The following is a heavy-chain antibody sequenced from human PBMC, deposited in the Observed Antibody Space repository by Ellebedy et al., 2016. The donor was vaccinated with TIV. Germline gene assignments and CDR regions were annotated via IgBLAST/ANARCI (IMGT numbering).Heavy chain of an antibody. D-gene: IGHD2-21*02. CDR2: INHSGNT. CDR3: ARGYDNTGFYDCPYDH. Sequence: SQTLSLTCAVYVGSFSRYYWNWVRQPPGQGLEWIGEINHSGNTNYSPSLKSRVTMSVDTSKGQFSLRLTSVTAADTAVYYCARGYDNTGFYDCPYDHWGQGTLVTVSS. J-gene: IGHJ4*02. CDR1: VGSFSRYY. V-gene: IGHV4-34*01.